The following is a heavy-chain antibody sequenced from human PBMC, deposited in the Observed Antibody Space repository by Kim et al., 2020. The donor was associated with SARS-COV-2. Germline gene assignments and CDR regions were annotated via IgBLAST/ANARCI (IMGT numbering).Heavy chain of an antibody. CDR1: GGSISSSSYY. V-gene: IGHV4-39*01. CDR3: ARLLILTGYYALFPRGVDV. J-gene: IGHJ6*02. CDR2: IYYSGST. Sequence: SETLSLTCTVSGGSISSSSYYWGWIRQPPGKGLEWIGSIYYSGSTYYNPSLKSRVTISVDTSKNQFSLKLSSVTAADTAVYYCARLLILTGYYALFPRGVDVWGQGTTVTVSS. D-gene: IGHD3-9*01.